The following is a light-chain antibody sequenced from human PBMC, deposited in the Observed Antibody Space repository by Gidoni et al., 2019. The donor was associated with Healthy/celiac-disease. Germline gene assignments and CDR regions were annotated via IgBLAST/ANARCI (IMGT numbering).Light chain of an antibody. CDR2: GAS. CDR1: QSVSRN. Sequence: EIVMTQSPATLSVSPGERATLACRASQSVSRNLAWYQQKPGQALRLLIYGASTRATGITARFSGSGSGTEFTLTISSMQYEDFAVYYCQKYNNWTPWTFGQGTKVEIK. CDR3: QKYNNWTPWT. J-gene: IGKJ1*01. V-gene: IGKV3-15*01.